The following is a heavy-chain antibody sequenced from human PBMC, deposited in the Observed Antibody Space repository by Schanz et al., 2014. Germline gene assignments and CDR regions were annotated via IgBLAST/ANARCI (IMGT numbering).Heavy chain of an antibody. V-gene: IGHV3-23*01. CDR2: FDAHDGRA. CDR1: GFTFNIYA. CDR3: AKIERNED. J-gene: IGHJ4*02. Sequence: EAQLLDSGGGLAQPGGSLRLSCAASGFTFNIYAMSWVRQAPGKGLEWVSGFDAHDGRAYYADSAKGRFTISRDNSKSTLYVEMNSLRVEDTAVYFCAKIERNEDWGQGTLVTVSP. D-gene: IGHD1-1*01.